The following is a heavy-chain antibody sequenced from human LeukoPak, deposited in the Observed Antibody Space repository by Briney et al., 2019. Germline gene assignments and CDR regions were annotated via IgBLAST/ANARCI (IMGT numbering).Heavy chain of an antibody. CDR2: ISAYNGNT. Sequence: ASVKVSCKASGYTFTSYGISWVRQAPGQGLEWMGWISAYNGNTNYAQKLQGRVTMTTDTSTSTAYMELRSLRSDDTAVCYCAREPEPYYDILTGYYNVMGAFDIWGQGTMVTVSP. D-gene: IGHD3-9*01. V-gene: IGHV1-18*01. CDR1: GYTFTSYG. J-gene: IGHJ3*02. CDR3: AREPEPYYDILTGYYNVMGAFDI.